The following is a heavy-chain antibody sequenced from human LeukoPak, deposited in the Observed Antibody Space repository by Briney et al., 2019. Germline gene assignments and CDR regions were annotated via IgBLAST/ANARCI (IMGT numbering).Heavy chain of an antibody. Sequence: GGSLRLSCAASGFTLRGYGMHWVRQAPGKGLEWVSSISSSSSYIYYADSVKGRFTISRDNAKNSLYLQMNSLRAEDTAVYYCARGLSSSGWYGGVDYWGQGTLVTVSS. J-gene: IGHJ4*02. CDR1: GFTLRGYG. CDR3: ARGLSSSGWYGGVDY. V-gene: IGHV3-21*01. CDR2: ISSSSSYI. D-gene: IGHD6-19*01.